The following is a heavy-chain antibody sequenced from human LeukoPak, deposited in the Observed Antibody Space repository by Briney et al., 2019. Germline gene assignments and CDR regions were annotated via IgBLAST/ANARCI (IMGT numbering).Heavy chain of an antibody. V-gene: IGHV3-21*01. Sequence: PGGSLRLSCAASGFTFSSYSMNWVRQAPGKGLEWVSSISSSSSYIYYADSVKGRFTISRDNAKNSLYLQMNSLRAEDTAVYYCARDHSLSRGNIAAAGTFFDYWGQGTLVTVSS. D-gene: IGHD6-13*01. J-gene: IGHJ4*02. CDR3: ARDHSLSRGNIAAAGTFFDY. CDR2: ISSSSSYI. CDR1: GFTFSSYS.